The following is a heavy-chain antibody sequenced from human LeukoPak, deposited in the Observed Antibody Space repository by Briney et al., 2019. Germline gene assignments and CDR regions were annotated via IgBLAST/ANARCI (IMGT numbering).Heavy chain of an antibody. J-gene: IGHJ4*02. D-gene: IGHD2-2*01. CDR2: IRYDESDK. CDR1: GFTFSSYG. V-gene: IGHV3-30*02. CDR3: AKGKGCSSTSCYSFDY. Sequence: GGSLRLSCVASGFTFSSYGMHWARQAPGKGLEWVAFIRYDESDKYYPDSVKGRFTISRDTSKNTLYLQMNSLRAEDTAVYYCAKGKGCSSTSCYSFDYWGQGTLVTVSS.